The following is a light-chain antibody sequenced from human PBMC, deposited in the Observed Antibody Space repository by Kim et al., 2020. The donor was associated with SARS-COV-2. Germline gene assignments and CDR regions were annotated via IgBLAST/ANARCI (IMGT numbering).Light chain of an antibody. Sequence: VSQEERATLSCRASQIVASNLAWYLQKPGQAPRLLIYGASTRATGVPARFSGSGSGTEFTLTISSLQSEDLAVYSCQQYNRWPPTFGPGTKVDVK. CDR3: QQYNRWPPT. J-gene: IGKJ3*01. V-gene: IGKV3-15*01. CDR1: QIVASN. CDR2: GAS.